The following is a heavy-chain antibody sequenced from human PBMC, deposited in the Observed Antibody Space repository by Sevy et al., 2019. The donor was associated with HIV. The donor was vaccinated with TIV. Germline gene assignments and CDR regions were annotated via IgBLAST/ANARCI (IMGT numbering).Heavy chain of an antibody. J-gene: IGHJ6*02. Sequence: ASVKVSCKASGYTFTGYYMHWVRQAPGQGLEWMGWINPNSGGTNYAQKFQGRVTMTRDTSISTAYMELSRLRSDDTAVYYCAGGGYYYDSSLAMDVWGQGTTVTVSS. CDR1: GYTFTGYY. CDR2: INPNSGGT. V-gene: IGHV1-2*02. CDR3: AGGGYYYDSSLAMDV. D-gene: IGHD3-22*01.